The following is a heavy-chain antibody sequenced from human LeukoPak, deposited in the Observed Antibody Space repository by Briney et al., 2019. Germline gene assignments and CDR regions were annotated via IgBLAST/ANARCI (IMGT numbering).Heavy chain of an antibody. Sequence: AGGCLRLSCAASGFTFDDYAMHWVRQAPGKGLERVSGISWNSGSIGYADSVKGRFTISRDNAKNSLYLQMNSLRAEDTALYYCVGTGGDSSGYFDYWGQGTLVTVSS. CDR1: GFTFDDYA. CDR2: ISWNSGSI. V-gene: IGHV3-9*01. CDR3: VGTGGDSSGYFDY. J-gene: IGHJ4*02. D-gene: IGHD3-22*01.